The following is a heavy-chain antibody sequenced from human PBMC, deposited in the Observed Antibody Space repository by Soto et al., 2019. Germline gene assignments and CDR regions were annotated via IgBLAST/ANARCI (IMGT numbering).Heavy chain of an antibody. D-gene: IGHD2-21*01. V-gene: IGHV3-33*01. CDR3: SRCKQKVMHCGLDV. J-gene: IGHJ6*02. CDR2: INYDGSNK. Sequence: QVNLVESGGGAVQRGRSLRVSCAASGFIFSSYGMHWVRQAPGKGLEWVAFINYDGSNKFYGDAVKGRFTISRDNSKNMVHLQMNRLRGEDTAVYYCSRCKQKVMHCGLDVWGHGATVTVSS. CDR1: GFIFSSYG.